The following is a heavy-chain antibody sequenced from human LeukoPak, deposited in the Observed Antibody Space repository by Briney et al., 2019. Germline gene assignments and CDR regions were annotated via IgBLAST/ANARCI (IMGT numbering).Heavy chain of an antibody. CDR2: IYYSGNT. D-gene: IGHD3-10*01. J-gene: IGHJ4*02. V-gene: IGHV4-39*07. Sequence: SETLSLTCTVSGDSISTSNSYWGWIRQPPGKGLEWIGSIYYSGNTYYNASLKSRVTISVDTSKNQFSLKLSSVTAADTAVYYCARAYGSGSYFDYWGQGTLVTVSS. CDR3: ARAYGSGSYFDY. CDR1: GDSISTSNSY.